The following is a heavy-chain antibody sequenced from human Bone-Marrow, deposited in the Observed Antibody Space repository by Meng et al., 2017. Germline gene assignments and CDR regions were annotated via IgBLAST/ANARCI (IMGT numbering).Heavy chain of an antibody. D-gene: IGHD6-25*01. J-gene: IGHJ4*02. CDR3: AKDQYSSGWGPVDYFDY. Sequence: GESLKISCAASGFTFSSYAMSWVRQAPGKGLEWVSAISGSGGSTYYADSVKGRFTISRDNSKNALYLQMNSLRAEDTAVYYCAKDQYSSGWGPVDYFDYWGQGTLVTVSS. V-gene: IGHV3-23*01. CDR1: GFTFSSYA. CDR2: ISGSGGST.